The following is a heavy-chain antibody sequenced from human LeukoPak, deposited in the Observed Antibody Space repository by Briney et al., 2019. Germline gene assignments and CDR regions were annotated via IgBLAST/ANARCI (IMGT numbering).Heavy chain of an antibody. CDR3: ARLSQTPDYYTLGGYYYLGY. CDR1: RYTFTSYD. CDR2: MNPNTGRT. J-gene: IGHJ4*02. D-gene: IGHD3-10*01. V-gene: IGHV1-8*01. Sequence: ASVKVSCKASRYTFTSYDINWVREAAGPGLEWMGWMNPNTGRTGYAQKFQGRITMTRDTSINTAYMELTNLRSEDTAIYYCARLSQTPDYYTLGGYYYLGYWGQGTPVTVSS.